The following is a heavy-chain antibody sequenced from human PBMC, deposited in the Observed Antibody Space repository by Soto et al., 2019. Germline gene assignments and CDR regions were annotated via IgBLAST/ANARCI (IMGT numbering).Heavy chain of an antibody. CDR1: GGSISRYS. V-gene: IGHV4-59*01. D-gene: IGHD4-17*01. CDR2: IYYSGST. CDR3: ARVASYGDYFYYFHY. J-gene: IGHJ4*02. Sequence: SETLSLTCTVSGGSISRYSWSWIRQPPGKGLEWIGYIYYSGSTNYNPSLKSRVTISLDTSKNQFSLKLSSVTAADTAVYYCARVASYGDYFYYFHYWGQGTLVTVSS.